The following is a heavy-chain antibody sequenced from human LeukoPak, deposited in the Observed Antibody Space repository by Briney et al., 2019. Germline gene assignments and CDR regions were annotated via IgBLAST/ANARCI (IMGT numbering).Heavy chain of an antibody. CDR1: GGSFSGYY. V-gene: IGHV4-34*01. CDR2: INHSGST. Sequence: PSETLSLTCAVYGGSFSGYYWSWIRQPPGKGLEWIGEINHSGSTNYNPSLKSRVTISVDKSKNQFSLKLSSVTAADTAVYYCARRGDFRRAFDIWGQGTMVTVSS. CDR3: ARRGDFRRAFDI. J-gene: IGHJ3*02. D-gene: IGHD3-16*01.